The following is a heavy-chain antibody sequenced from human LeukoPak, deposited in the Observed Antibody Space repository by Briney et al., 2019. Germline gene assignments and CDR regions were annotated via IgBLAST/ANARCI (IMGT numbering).Heavy chain of an antibody. V-gene: IGHV3-20*04. CDR1: GFTFDDYG. Sequence: GGSLRLSCAASGFTFDDYGMSWVRQAPGKGLEWVSGINWNGGSTGYADSVKGRFTISRDNAKNSLYLQMNSLRAEDTAVYYCARGYSSGWYLHFDYWGQGTLVTVSS. CDR3: ARGYSSGWYLHFDY. J-gene: IGHJ4*02. D-gene: IGHD6-19*01. CDR2: INWNGGST.